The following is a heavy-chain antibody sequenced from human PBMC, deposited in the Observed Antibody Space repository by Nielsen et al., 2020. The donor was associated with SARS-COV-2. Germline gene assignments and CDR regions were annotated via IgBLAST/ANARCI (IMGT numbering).Heavy chain of an antibody. Sequence: SETLSLTYTVSGGSISSGGYYWSWIRQHPGKGLEWIGYIYYSGSTYYNPSLKSRVTIPVDTSKNQFSLKLSSVTAADTAVYYCARDRVSGSYYNYYYGMDVWGQGTTVTVSS. J-gene: IGHJ6*02. CDR3: ARDRVSGSYYNYYYGMDV. D-gene: IGHD3-10*01. CDR2: IYYSGST. CDR1: GGSISSGGYY. V-gene: IGHV4-31*03.